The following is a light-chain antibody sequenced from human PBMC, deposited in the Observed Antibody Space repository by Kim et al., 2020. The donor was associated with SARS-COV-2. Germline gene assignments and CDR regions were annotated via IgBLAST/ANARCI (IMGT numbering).Light chain of an antibody. V-gene: IGLV1-40*03. CDR3: HSYDSGLNTVV. CDR1: NSNIGAGYD. J-gene: IGLJ2*01. CDR2: GNT. Sequence: QRVTFSCSGTNSNIGAGYDVHWYQHLPGTAPKLLIFGNTNRPSGVPDRFSGSRSGASASLAITGLQAEDEASYYCHSYDSGLNTVVFGGGTQLTVL.